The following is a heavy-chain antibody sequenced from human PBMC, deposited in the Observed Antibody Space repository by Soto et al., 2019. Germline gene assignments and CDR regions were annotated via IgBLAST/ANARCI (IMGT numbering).Heavy chain of an antibody. Sequence: EVQLVESGGGLVQPGRSLRLSCAASGFTFDDYAMHWVRQAPGKGLEWVSGISWNSGSIGYADSVKGRFTISRDNAKNSLYLQMNSLRAEDTALYYCAKAGGFLEWYDAFDIWGQGTMVTVSS. J-gene: IGHJ3*02. CDR3: AKAGGFLEWYDAFDI. D-gene: IGHD3-3*01. CDR2: ISWNSGSI. V-gene: IGHV3-9*01. CDR1: GFTFDDYA.